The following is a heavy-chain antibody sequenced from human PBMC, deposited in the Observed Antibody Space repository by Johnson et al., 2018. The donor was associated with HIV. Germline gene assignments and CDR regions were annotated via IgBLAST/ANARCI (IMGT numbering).Heavy chain of an antibody. Sequence: QVQLVESGGGLVKPGGSLRLSCAASGFTLSDYYMSWVRQAPGKGLEWVSYISSRDSTIYYADSVKGRFTISRDNAKNSLYLQMNSLRGEDTAVYYCARAKSSGGYSDAFDIWGQGTMVTVSS. CDR2: ISSRDSTI. V-gene: IGHV3-11*04. J-gene: IGHJ3*02. D-gene: IGHD6-19*01. CDR3: ARAKSSGGYSDAFDI. CDR1: GFTLSDYY.